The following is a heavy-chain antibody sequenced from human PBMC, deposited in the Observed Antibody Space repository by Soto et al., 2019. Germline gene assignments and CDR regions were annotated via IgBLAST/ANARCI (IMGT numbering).Heavy chain of an antibody. CDR1: GYTFTGYY. CDR3: ARGKGATFYYYYGMDV. CDR2: INPNSGGT. V-gene: IGHV1-2*02. D-gene: IGHD1-26*01. Sequence: ASVKVSCKASGYTFTGYYMHWVRQAPGQGLEWMGWINPNSGGTNYAQKFQGRVTMTRDTSISTAYMELSRLRSDDTAVYYCARGKGATFYYYYGMDVWGQGTTVTV. J-gene: IGHJ6*02.